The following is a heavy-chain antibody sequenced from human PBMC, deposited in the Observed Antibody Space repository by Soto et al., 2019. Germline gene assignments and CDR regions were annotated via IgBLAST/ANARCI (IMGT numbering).Heavy chain of an antibody. V-gene: IGHV3-30*19. D-gene: IGHD3-16*01. CDR1: GFSFGWAG. Sequence: QVQLVQSGGGAVLPGNSLRLSCAASGFSFGWAGMHWLRQTPGKGLEWVAVVSGDGRDILYADSVKGRFTISRDNTKSTLYLQMNSLGAEDAALYYCARGLTKVAGGAFDIWGQGTLVTVSS. CDR2: VSGDGRDI. CDR3: ARGLTKVAGGAFDI. J-gene: IGHJ3*02.